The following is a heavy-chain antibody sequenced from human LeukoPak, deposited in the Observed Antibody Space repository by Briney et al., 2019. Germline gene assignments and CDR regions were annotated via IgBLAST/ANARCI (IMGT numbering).Heavy chain of an antibody. D-gene: IGHD1-26*01. CDR3: ARDASGSYTHYYYYYMDV. J-gene: IGHJ6*03. CDR1: GYTFTGYY. Sequence: ASVKVSCKASGYTFTGYYMHWVRQAPGQGLEWMGWINPNSGGTNYAQKSQGRVTMTRDTSISTAYMELSRLRSDDTAVYCCARDASGSYTHYYYYYMDVWGKGTTVTVSS. V-gene: IGHV1-2*02. CDR2: INPNSGGT.